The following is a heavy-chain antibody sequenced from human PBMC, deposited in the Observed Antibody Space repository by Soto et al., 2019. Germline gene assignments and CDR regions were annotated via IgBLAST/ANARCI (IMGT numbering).Heavy chain of an antibody. CDR2: ISGSGGST. D-gene: IGHD6-13*01. CDR1: GFTFSSYA. J-gene: IGHJ3*02. CDR3: ARPRSSWYAFDI. Sequence: GGSLRLSCAASGFTFSSYAMSWVRQAPGKGLEWVSAISGSGGSTYYADSVKGRFTISRDNSKNTLYLQMNSLRAEDTAMYYCARPRSSWYAFDIWGQGTMVTVSS. V-gene: IGHV3-23*01.